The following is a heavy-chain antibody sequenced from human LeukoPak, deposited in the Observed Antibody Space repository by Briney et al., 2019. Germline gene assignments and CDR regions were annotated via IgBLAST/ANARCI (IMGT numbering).Heavy chain of an antibody. Sequence: GGSLRLSCAASGFSFSSYAMGWVRQAPGKGLEWVAVIWYDGSNKFYADSVKGRFTISRDNSKNTLYLQMNSLRAEDTAVYYCARDSSGWYFDYWGQGTLVTVSS. CDR1: GFSFSSYA. CDR3: ARDSSGWYFDY. J-gene: IGHJ4*02. CDR2: IWYDGSNK. D-gene: IGHD6-19*01. V-gene: IGHV3-33*08.